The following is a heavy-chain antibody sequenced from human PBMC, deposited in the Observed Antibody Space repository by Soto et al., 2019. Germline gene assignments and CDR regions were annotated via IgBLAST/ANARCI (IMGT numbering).Heavy chain of an antibody. V-gene: IGHV3-23*01. CDR1: GFTFSTCA. J-gene: IGHJ6*02. CDR3: ARSICSGASCYYYYYGMDV. D-gene: IGHD2-2*01. Sequence: GGSLRLSCAASGFTFSTCAMSWVRQAPGKGLEWVSALSASGGTTYYADSVKGRFTISRDNSKSTLYLQMNSLRAEDTAVYSCARSICSGASCYYYYYGMDVWGQGTTVTVS. CDR2: LSASGGTT.